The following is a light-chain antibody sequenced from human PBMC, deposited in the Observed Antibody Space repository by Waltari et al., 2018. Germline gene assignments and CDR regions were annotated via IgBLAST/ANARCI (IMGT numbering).Light chain of an antibody. CDR2: AVS. V-gene: IGLV2-23*02. Sequence: QSALTQPASVSGSPGQSINIPSTGTSSDVGSYKRVSWYQQHPCNAPKLMIYAVSKRPSGVSDRFSGSKSVDMAALTISGLQPEDEAEYFCSSYAVSSKGVFGGGTKVTVL. CDR3: SSYAVSSKGV. CDR1: SSDVGSYKR. J-gene: IGLJ2*01.